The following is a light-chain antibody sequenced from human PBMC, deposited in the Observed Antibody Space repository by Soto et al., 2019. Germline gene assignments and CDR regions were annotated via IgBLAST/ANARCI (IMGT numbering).Light chain of an antibody. J-gene: IGKJ2*02. V-gene: IGKV3-20*01. CDR3: QHYGASPKCT. Sequence: EIVLTQSPGTLSLSPGQRATLSCRASQSVSSSSLAWYQQRPGQAPRLLIYGASRRATGIPDRFSGSGSGTDFTLTISRLEPEDFAVYYCQHYGASPKCTFGQGTKLEIK. CDR1: QSVSSSS. CDR2: GAS.